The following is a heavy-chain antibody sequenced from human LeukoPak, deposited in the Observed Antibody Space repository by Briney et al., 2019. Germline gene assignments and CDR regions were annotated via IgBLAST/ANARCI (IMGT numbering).Heavy chain of an antibody. Sequence: GGFLRLSCTASGFTISYYPMYWIRQAPGKGLEWVAMISFDGTKKFYGDSVKGRLTISRANSNYTVYLQMNALKTEDTAVYYCAKGRRHDILAGWGQGTLVTVSS. D-gene: IGHD3-9*01. V-gene: IGHV3-30*18. CDR2: ISFDGTKK. CDR3: AKGRRHDILAG. CDR1: GFTISYYP. J-gene: IGHJ4*02.